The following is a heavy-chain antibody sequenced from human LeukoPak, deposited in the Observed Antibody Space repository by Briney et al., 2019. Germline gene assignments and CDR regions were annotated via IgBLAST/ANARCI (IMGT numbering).Heavy chain of an antibody. CDR1: GGSISSYY. CDR3: ARGKPSMVGGGPNWFDP. Sequence: SETLSLTCTVSGGSISSYYWSWIRQPPGKGLEWIGYIYYSGSTNYNPSLKSRVTISVDTSKNQFSLKLSSVTAADTAVYHCARGKPSMVGGGPNWFDPWGQGTLVTVSS. V-gene: IGHV4-59*08. CDR2: IYYSGST. J-gene: IGHJ5*02. D-gene: IGHD3-10*01.